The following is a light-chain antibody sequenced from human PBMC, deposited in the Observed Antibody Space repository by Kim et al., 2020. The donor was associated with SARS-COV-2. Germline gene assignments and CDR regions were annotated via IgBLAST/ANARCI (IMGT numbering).Light chain of an antibody. CDR2: SSN. J-gene: IGLJ3*02. CDR3: AAWDDSLNGWV. CDR1: SSNIGSNT. V-gene: IGLV1-44*01. Sequence: GQRVTISCYGSSSNIGSNTVNWYQQRPGTTPKLLIYSSNRRPSGVPDRFSGSKSGTSASLAISGLQSEDEADYYCAAWDDSLNGWVFGGGTQLTVL.